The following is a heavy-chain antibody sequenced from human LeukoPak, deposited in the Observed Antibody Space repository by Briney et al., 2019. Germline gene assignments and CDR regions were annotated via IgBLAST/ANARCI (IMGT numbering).Heavy chain of an antibody. CDR2: IYSGGST. V-gene: IGHV3-66*01. CDR1: GFTLSNYW. J-gene: IGHJ4*02. Sequence: PGGSLRLSCAASGFTLSNYWMHWVRQPPGKGLEWVSVIYSGGSTYYADSVKGRFTISRDNSKNTLYLQMNSLRAEDTAVYYCARVPRIDYGSGSYLENYYFDYWGQGTLVTVSS. D-gene: IGHD3-10*01. CDR3: ARVPRIDYGSGSYLENYYFDY.